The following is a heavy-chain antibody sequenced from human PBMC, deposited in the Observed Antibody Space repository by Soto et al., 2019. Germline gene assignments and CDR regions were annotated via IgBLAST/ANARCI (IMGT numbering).Heavy chain of an antibody. J-gene: IGHJ4*02. CDR3: ASGAAFYYDTSRY. Sequence: PGGSLRLSCAAPGFNFNIHALHWIRQAPGEGLEWVAVMSPGGNSQYYADSVKGRFTISRDTSKSTLYLQMTSLRPEGTAVYYCASGAAFYYDTSRYWGQGTLVTVSS. V-gene: IGHV3-30-3*01. CDR2: MSPGGNSQ. CDR1: GFNFNIHA. D-gene: IGHD3-22*01.